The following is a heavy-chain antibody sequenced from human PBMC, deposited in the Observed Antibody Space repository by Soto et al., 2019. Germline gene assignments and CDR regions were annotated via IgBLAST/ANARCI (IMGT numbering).Heavy chain of an antibody. CDR1: GFTFSSYS. CDR2: ISSSSSYI. D-gene: IGHD6-13*01. CDR3: AREGIAAALDY. J-gene: IGHJ4*02. Sequence: GGSLRLSCAPSGFTFSSYSMNWVRQAPGKGLEWVSSISSSSSYIYYADSVKGRFTISRDNAKNSLYLQVNSLRAEDTAVYYCAREGIAAALDYWGQGTLVTGSS. V-gene: IGHV3-21*01.